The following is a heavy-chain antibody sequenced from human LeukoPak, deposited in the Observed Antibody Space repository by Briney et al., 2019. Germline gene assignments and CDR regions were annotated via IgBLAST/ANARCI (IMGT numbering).Heavy chain of an antibody. J-gene: IGHJ4*02. CDR3: ARAGLRNKIAVAALLPFDY. CDR1: GGTFSSYA. Sequence: GASVKVSCKASGGTFSSYAISWVRRAPGQGLEWMGGIIPIFGTANYAQKFQGRVTITADESTSTAYMELSSLRSEDTAVYYCARAGLRNKIAVAALLPFDYWGQGTLVTVSS. V-gene: IGHV1-69*13. D-gene: IGHD6-19*01. CDR2: IIPIFGTA.